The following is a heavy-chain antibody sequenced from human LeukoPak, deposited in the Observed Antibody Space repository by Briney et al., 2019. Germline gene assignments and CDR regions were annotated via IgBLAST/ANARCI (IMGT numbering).Heavy chain of an antibody. CDR1: EFTFSLYA. CDR3: AKERSVRYFDWLTLDY. J-gene: IGHJ4*02. V-gene: IGHV3-21*05. D-gene: IGHD3-9*01. CDR2: INDVSSDI. Sequence: GGSLRLSCAASEFTFSLYAMNWVRQAPGKGLEWVSYINDVSSDIHYADSVKGRFTISRDNAKNTLYLQMNSLRAEDTAVYYCAKERSVRYFDWLTLDYWGQGALVTVSS.